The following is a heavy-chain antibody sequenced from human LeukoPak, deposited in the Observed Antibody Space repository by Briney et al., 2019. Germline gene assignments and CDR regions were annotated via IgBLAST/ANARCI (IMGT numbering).Heavy chain of an antibody. CDR2: IIPIFGTA. CDR1: GGTFSSYA. CDR3: ARGGYYGSGLNWFDP. V-gene: IGHV1-69*05. D-gene: IGHD3-10*01. Sequence: SVKVSCKASGGTFSSYAISWARQAPGQGLEWMGRIIPIFGTANYAQKFQGRVTITTDESTSTAYMELSSLRSEDTAVYYCARGGYYGSGLNWFDPWGQGTLVTVSS. J-gene: IGHJ5*02.